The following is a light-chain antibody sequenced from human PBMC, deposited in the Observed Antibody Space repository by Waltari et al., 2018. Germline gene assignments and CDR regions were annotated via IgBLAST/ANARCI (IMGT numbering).Light chain of an antibody. Sequence: IVMTQSPATLAVSPGERATLYCRASQSISTMLAWYQQKPGQAPRFLIYGASPRAPGIPARFSGSGSGTEYTLTISSLQSEDFAVYYCQQYNDWPYTFGQGTKLEIK. CDR1: QSISTM. CDR3: QQYNDWPYT. J-gene: IGKJ2*01. CDR2: GAS. V-gene: IGKV3-15*01.